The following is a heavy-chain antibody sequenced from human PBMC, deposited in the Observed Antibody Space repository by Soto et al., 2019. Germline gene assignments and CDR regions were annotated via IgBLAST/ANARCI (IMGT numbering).Heavy chain of an antibody. CDR1: GFTFTNAW. Sequence: EVQLVESGGGFVKPGGSLRLSCAASGFTFTNAWMNWVRQAPGKGLEWVGRIKSKGDGGTIDYAAPVKGRFTISRDDSNDTLNLQMTSLKTEDTAVYYCTTRGGYWGQGTLVTVSS. CDR2: IKSKGDGGTI. V-gene: IGHV3-15*07. J-gene: IGHJ4*02. CDR3: TTRGGY. D-gene: IGHD3-16*01.